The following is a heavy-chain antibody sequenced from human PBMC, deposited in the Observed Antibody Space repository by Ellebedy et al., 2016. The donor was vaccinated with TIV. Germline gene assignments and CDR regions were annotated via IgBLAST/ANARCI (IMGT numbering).Heavy chain of an antibody. J-gene: IGHJ1*01. CDR2: ISYDGSNK. CDR3: AKDLGKFPGLFCTGPDH. V-gene: IGHV3-30*18. CDR1: GLTFSDYG. Sequence: GESLKISXAASGLTFSDYGMHWVRQAPGKGLEWVAVISYDGSNKYYVDSVKGRFTVSRGNSKNTVYLQMDSLRPEDTAVYYCAKDLGKFPGLFCTGPDHWGQGTLVTVSS. D-gene: IGHD2-8*02.